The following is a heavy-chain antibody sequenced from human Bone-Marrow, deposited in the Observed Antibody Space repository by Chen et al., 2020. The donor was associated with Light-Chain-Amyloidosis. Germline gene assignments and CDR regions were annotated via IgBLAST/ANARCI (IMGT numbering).Heavy chain of an antibody. CDR1: GFAFSSYA. Sequence: GSLRLSCAASGFAFSSYAMSWVRQAPGKGLEWVSTISGSGGSRYYADSVKGRFTISRDNAKNSLYLQMNSLRAEDTAVYYCARGGYYDSSGYYIDYWGQGTLVTVSS. D-gene: IGHD3-22*01. CDR3: ARGGYYDSSGYYIDY. CDR2: ISGSGGSR. J-gene: IGHJ4*02. V-gene: IGHV3-21*01.